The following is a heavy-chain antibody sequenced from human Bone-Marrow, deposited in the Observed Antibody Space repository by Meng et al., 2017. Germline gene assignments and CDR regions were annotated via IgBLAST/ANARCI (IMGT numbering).Heavy chain of an antibody. CDR2: ISYDGSNK. J-gene: IGHJ6*02. Sequence: GESLKISCAASGFTFSSYAMHWVRQAPGKGLEWVAVISYDGSNKYYADSVKGRFTISRDNSKNTLYLQMNSLRAEDTAVYYCARRRGNDHPQDGMDVWGQGTMVTVSS. D-gene: IGHD2-8*01. CDR1: GFTFSSYA. V-gene: IGHV3-30*04. CDR3: ARRRGNDHPQDGMDV.